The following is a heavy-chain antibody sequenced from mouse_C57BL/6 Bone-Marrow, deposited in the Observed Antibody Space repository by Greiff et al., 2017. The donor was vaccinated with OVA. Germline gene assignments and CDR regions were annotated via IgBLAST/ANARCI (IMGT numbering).Heavy chain of an antibody. Sequence: VKLQESGPGLVQPSQSLSITCTVSGFSLTSYGVHWVRQSPGKGLEWLGVIWSGGSTDYNAAFISRLSISKDNSKSQVFFKMNSLQADDTAIYYCARNDYGSSYAYFDVWGTGTTVTVSS. V-gene: IGHV2-2*01. D-gene: IGHD1-1*01. CDR2: IWSGGST. CDR3: ARNDYGSSYAYFDV. J-gene: IGHJ1*03. CDR1: GFSLTSYG.